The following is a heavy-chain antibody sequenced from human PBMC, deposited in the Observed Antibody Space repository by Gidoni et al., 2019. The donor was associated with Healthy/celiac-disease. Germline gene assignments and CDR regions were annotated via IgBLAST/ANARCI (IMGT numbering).Heavy chain of an antibody. D-gene: IGHD3-16*01. CDR1: GFTFADYG. J-gene: IGHJ6*02. CDR2: ISWNSGSI. Sequence: EVQLVESGGGLVQPGRSLRLSCAASGFTFADYGMPWVRQSPGKGLEWVSGISWNSGSIGYADSVKGRFTISRDNAKNSLYLQMNSLRAEDTALYYCAKDMGQSGWYYYYGMDVWGQGTTVTVSS. CDR3: AKDMGQSGWYYYYGMDV. V-gene: IGHV3-9*01.